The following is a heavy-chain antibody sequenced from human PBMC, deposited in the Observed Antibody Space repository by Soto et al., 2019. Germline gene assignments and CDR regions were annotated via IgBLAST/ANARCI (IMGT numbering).Heavy chain of an antibody. Sequence: QVQLVQSGAEVKKPGASVKVSCKASGYTFTSYGISWVRQAPGQGLEWMGWIRAYNGNTNYAQKLQGRVTMTTDTSTSMADMELRSHRSDETAVYYCARDLPAMDVWGQGTTVTVSS. CDR1: GYTFTSYG. CDR3: ARDLPAMDV. V-gene: IGHV1-18*01. J-gene: IGHJ6*02. CDR2: IRAYNGNT.